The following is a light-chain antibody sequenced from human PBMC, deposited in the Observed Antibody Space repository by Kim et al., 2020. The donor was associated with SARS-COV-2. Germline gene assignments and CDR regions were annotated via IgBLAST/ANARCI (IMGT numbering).Light chain of an antibody. CDR1: SLTISY. V-gene: IGLV3-19*01. Sequence: SSELTQDPAVSVSLGQTVRITCQGDSLTISYANWYQQKPGRAPVLVVYGDYNRPSGIPDRFSGSRSGNKASLTITGAQAEDEADYFCNSRDTRGNHVFGAGTKGIVL. CDR3: NSRDTRGNHV. J-gene: IGLJ1*01. CDR2: GDY.